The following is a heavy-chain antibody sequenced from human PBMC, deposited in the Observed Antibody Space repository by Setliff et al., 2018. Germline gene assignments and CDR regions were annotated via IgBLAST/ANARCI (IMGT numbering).Heavy chain of an antibody. CDR1: GDSIYNHF. CDR2: IYSTGST. V-gene: IGHV4-4*08. Sequence: SETLSLTCTVSGDSIYNHFWSWVRQPPGKGLEWIGYIYSTGSTNYNPSLKSRVAISIDTSKNQFSLKVNSVTAADTAIYYCARGLNSVSWTFAYWGQGSQVPVSS. CDR3: ARGLNSVSWTFAY. D-gene: IGHD2-15*01. J-gene: IGHJ4*02.